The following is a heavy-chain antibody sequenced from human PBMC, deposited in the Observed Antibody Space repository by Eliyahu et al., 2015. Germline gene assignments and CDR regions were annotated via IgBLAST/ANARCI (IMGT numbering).Heavy chain of an antibody. CDR2: ISSSSSYI. Sequence: EVQLVESGGGLVKPGGSXRLSCAXSGFXFXXYSMNWVRQAPGKGLEWVSSISSSSSYIYYADSVKGRFTISRDNAKNSLYLQMNSLRAEDTAVYYCARDGTTYYYYYGMDVWGQGTTVTVSS. CDR3: ARDGTTYYYYYGMDV. J-gene: IGHJ6*02. D-gene: IGHD1-7*01. CDR1: GFXFXXYS. V-gene: IGHV3-21*01.